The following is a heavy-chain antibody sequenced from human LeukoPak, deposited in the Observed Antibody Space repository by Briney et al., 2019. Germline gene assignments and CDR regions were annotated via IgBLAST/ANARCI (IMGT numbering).Heavy chain of an antibody. J-gene: IGHJ4*02. CDR2: IYYSEST. V-gene: IGHV4-59*01. Sequence: SETLSLTCTVSGGSISSYYWSWIRQPPGKGLEWIGYIYYSESTNYNPSLKSRVTISVDTSKNQFSLKLSSVTAADTAVYYCARGGSGSYYFDYWGQGTLVTVSS. CDR3: ARGGSGSYYFDY. CDR1: GGSISSYY. D-gene: IGHD3-10*01.